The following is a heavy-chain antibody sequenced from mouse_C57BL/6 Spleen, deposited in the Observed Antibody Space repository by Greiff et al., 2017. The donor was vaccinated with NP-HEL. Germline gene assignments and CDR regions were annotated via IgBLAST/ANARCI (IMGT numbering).Heavy chain of an antibody. J-gene: IGHJ2*01. D-gene: IGHD2-1*01. Sequence: VQLQQSGPELVKPGASVKISCKASGYAFSSSWMNWVKQRPGKGLEWIGRIYPGDGDTNYNGKFKGKATLTADKSSSTAYMQLSSLTSEDSAVYFCARERIYYGNYYFDYWGQGTTLTVSS. V-gene: IGHV1-82*01. CDR3: ARERIYYGNYYFDY. CDR2: IYPGDGDT. CDR1: GYAFSSSW.